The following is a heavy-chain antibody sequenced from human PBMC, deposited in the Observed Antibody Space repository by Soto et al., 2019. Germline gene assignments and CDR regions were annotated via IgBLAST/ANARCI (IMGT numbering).Heavy chain of an antibody. J-gene: IGHJ6*03. Sequence: EVQLVESGGGLVQPGGSLRLSCAASGFTFRTYWIYWVRQAPGKGLVWVSRINSDGSVTTYADSVKGRFTVSRDNAKNTVYLQMNSLRAEDTAVYYCVRETTYGDYYYYYRDVWGEGTTVNVSS. D-gene: IGHD4-17*01. CDR1: GFTFRTYW. CDR3: VRETTYGDYYYYYRDV. CDR2: INSDGSVT. V-gene: IGHV3-74*01.